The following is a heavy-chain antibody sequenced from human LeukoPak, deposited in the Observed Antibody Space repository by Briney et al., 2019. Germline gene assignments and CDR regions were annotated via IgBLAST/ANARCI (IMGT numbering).Heavy chain of an antibody. CDR2: INPSGGST. V-gene: IGHV1-46*01. D-gene: IGHD4-11*01. J-gene: IGHJ4*02. Sequence: GASVKVSCKASGYTFISYYMHWVRQAPGQGLEWMGIINPSGGSTSYAQKFQGRVTMTRDTSTSTVYMELSSLRSEDTAVYYCARDMTTVTTQSTFDYWGQGTLVTVSS. CDR1: GYTFISYY. CDR3: ARDMTTVTTQSTFDY.